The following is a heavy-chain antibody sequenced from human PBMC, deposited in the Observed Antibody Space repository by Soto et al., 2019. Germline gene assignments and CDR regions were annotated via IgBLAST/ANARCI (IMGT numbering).Heavy chain of an antibody. V-gene: IGHV1-8*01. J-gene: IGHJ4*02. CDR3: ARGVGSYPLAFPYRFDY. CDR1: GYTFTSYD. CDR2: MSAYSGNT. D-gene: IGHD3-3*02. Sequence: ASVKVSCKASGYTFTSYDINWVRQATGQGFEWMGWMSAYSGNTDYAQKFRGRVTMTRDTSMSTAYMELRSLRSEDTAVYYCARGVGSYPLAFPYRFDYCGQGTLVTVSS.